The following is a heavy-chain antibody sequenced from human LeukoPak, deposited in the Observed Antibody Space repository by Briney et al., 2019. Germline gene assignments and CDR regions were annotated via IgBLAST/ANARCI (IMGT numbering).Heavy chain of an antibody. Sequence: SETLSLTCAVYGGSFSGYYWSWIRQPPGKGLEWIGEINHSGSTNYNPSLKSRVTISVDTSKNQFSLKLSSVTAADTAVYYCARLWVTMVRGGSDYWGQGTLVTVSS. CDR2: INHSGST. V-gene: IGHV4-34*01. D-gene: IGHD3-10*01. CDR3: ARLWVTMVRGGSDY. CDR1: GGSFSGYY. J-gene: IGHJ4*02.